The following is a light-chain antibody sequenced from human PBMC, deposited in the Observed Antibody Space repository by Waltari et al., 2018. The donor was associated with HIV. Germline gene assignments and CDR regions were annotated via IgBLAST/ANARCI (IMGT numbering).Light chain of an antibody. CDR1: QSVLYSSTNENY. CDR2: WAS. V-gene: IGKV4-1*01. J-gene: IGKJ2*01. Sequence: DIVMTQSPDSLAVSLGERSAIHCNSSQSVLYSSTNENYLAWYQQKPVQPPRLLIYWASTRDTGVPDRFSGSGSGTDFTLTISSLQAEDVAIYYCQQYLSAPFTFGQGSKLEIK. CDR3: QQYLSAPFT.